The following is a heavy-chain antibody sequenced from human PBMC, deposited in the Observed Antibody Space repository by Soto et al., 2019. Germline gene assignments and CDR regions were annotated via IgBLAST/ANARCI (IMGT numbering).Heavy chain of an antibody. CDR1: GFTFSSYA. J-gene: IGHJ4*02. CDR2: ISGSGGST. D-gene: IGHD3-3*01. CDR3: AKDPPFTIFGVVNSDY. Sequence: GGSLRLSCAASGFTFSSYAMSWVRQAPGKGLEWVSAISGSGGSTYYADSVKGRFTISRDNSKNTLYLQMNSLRAEDTAVYYCAKDPPFTIFGVVNSDYWGQGTLVTVSS. V-gene: IGHV3-23*01.